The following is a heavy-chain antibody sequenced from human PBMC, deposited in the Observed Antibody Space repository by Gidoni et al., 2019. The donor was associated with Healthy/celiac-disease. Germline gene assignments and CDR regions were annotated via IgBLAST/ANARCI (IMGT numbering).Heavy chain of an antibody. CDR3: ARSGLLSVVVPAAIPNDAFDI. J-gene: IGHJ3*02. CDR2: IKHRGST. Sequence: QVQLQQWGAGLLKPSETLSLTCAVYGGSLSGYYWIGIRQPPGKGLEWIGEIKHRGSTNYNPSPKSRVTISVDTSKNQFSLKLSSVTAADTAVYYCARSGLLSVVVPAAIPNDAFDIWGQGTMVTVSS. D-gene: IGHD2-2*01. V-gene: IGHV4-34*01. CDR1: GGSLSGYY.